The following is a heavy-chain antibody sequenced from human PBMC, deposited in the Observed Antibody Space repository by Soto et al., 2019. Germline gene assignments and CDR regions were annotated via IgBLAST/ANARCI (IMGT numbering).Heavy chain of an antibody. CDR3: TTDPAYYDILTGLPIDY. CDR2: IKSKTDGGTT. Sequence: GGSLRLSCAASGFTFSNAWMNWVRQAPGKGLEWVGRIKSKTDGGTTDYAAPVKGRFTISRDDSKNTLYLQMNSLKTEDTAVYYCTTDPAYYDILTGLPIDYWGQGTLVTVSS. D-gene: IGHD3-9*01. V-gene: IGHV3-15*07. J-gene: IGHJ4*02. CDR1: GFTFSNAW.